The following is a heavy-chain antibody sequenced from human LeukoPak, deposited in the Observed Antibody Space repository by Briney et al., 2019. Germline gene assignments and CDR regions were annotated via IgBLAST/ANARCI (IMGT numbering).Heavy chain of an antibody. Sequence: SQTLSLTRTVSGGSISSGSYYWSWIRQPAGKGLEWIGRIYTSGSTNYNPSLKSRVTISVDTSKNQFSLKLSSVTAADTAVYYCARERGHYYDSSGYTNWGQGTLVTVSS. J-gene: IGHJ4*02. V-gene: IGHV4-61*02. CDR1: GGSISSGSYY. CDR2: IYTSGST. D-gene: IGHD3-22*01. CDR3: ARERGHYYDSSGYTN.